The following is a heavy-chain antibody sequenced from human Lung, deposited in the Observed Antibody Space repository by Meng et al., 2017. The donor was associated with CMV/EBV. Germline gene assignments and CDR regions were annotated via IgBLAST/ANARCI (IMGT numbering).Heavy chain of an antibody. CDR2: ISAYNGNT. CDR3: ARVEVGITSGDY. Sequence: VQSWGQVTKPGSSVKVSCKASGYTFTNVGITWVRQAPGQGLEWMGWISAYNGNTNYAQTLQGRLTMTTDTSTSTAYMELRSLRSDDTAVYYCARVEVGITSGDYWGQGTLVTVSS. V-gene: IGHV1-18*01. J-gene: IGHJ4*02. D-gene: IGHD1-26*01. CDR1: GYTFTNVG.